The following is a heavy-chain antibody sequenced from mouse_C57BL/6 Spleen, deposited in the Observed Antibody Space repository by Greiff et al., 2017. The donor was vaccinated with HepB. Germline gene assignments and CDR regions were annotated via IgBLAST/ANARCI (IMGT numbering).Heavy chain of an antibody. CDR2: IDPSDSYT. J-gene: IGHJ2*01. Sequence: VQLQQPGAELVKPGTSVKLSCMASGYTFTSYWMHWVKQRPGQGLEWIGVIDPSDSYTNYNQKFKGKATLTVDTSSSTAYMQLSSLTSEDSAVYYCARYYYGSSYYFDYWGQGTTLTVSS. CDR3: ARYYYGSSYYFDY. D-gene: IGHD1-1*01. V-gene: IGHV1-59*01. CDR1: GYTFTSYW.